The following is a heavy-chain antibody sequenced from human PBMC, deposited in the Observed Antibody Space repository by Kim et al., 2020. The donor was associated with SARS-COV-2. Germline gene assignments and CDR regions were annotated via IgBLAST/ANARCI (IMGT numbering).Heavy chain of an antibody. V-gene: IGHV3-53*01. Sequence: GGSLRLSCAASGFTVSSNYMSWVRQAPGKGLEWVSVIYSGGSTYYADSVKGRFTISRDNSKNTLYLQMNSLRAEDTAVYYCAVLSSSWYWSYWGQGTLVTVSS. CDR2: IYSGGST. D-gene: IGHD6-13*01. CDR3: AVLSSSWYWSY. CDR1: GFTVSSNY. J-gene: IGHJ4*02.